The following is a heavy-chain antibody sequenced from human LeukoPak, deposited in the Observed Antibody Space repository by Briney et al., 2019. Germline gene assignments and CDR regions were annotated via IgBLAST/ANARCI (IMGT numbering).Heavy chain of an antibody. V-gene: IGHV4-59*12. J-gene: IGHJ4*02. CDR1: GDSISTYY. D-gene: IGHD6-19*01. Sequence: SETLSLTCSISGDSISTYYWSWIRQTPGKGLEWIGYIYSSGSTYYNRSLKGRVTISIDTSKNQFSLRLTSVTAADTAMFYCATVSVAGPDGDFWGQGTLVTVSS. CDR3: ATVSVAGPDGDF. CDR2: IYSSGST.